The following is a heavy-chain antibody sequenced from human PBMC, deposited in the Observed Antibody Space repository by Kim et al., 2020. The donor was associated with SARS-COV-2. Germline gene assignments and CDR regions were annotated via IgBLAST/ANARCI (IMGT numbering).Heavy chain of an antibody. Sequence: GGSLRLSCAASGFTVSSNYMSWVRQAPGKGLEWVSVIYSGGSTYYADSVKGRFTISRHNSKNTLYLQMNSLRAEDTAVYYCARDGGYDSSGYPDYWGQGTLVTVSS. CDR1: GFTVSSNY. J-gene: IGHJ4*02. CDR3: ARDGGYDSSGYPDY. D-gene: IGHD3-22*01. V-gene: IGHV3-53*04. CDR2: IYSGGST.